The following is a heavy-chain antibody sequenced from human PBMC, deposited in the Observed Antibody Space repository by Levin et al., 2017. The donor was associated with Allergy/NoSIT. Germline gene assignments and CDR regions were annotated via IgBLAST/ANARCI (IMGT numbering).Heavy chain of an antibody. Sequence: SETLSLTCTVSGGSISSYYWSWIRQPPGKGLEWIGYIYYSGSTNYNPSLKSRVTISVDTSKNQFSLKLSSVTAADTAVYYCASIPRDYYDKGSPLWGQGTLVTVSS. CDR1: GGSISSYY. V-gene: IGHV4-59*01. D-gene: IGHD3-22*01. CDR2: IYYSGST. CDR3: ASIPRDYYDKGSPL. J-gene: IGHJ4*02.